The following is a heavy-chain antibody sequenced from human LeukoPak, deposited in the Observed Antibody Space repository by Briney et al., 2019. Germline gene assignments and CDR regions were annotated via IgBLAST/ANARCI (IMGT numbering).Heavy chain of an antibody. J-gene: IGHJ4*02. CDR1: GFTFSDSY. V-gene: IGHV3-11*01. CDR2: ISSSGSTI. CDR3: ARGKYSFDY. Sequence: PGGSLRLSCAASGFTFSDSYMSWIRQAPGKGLEYISYISSSGSTIYYADSVKGRFTLSGDNAKNSLSLEMNSLRAEDTAVYYCARGKYSFDYWGQGTLVTVSS.